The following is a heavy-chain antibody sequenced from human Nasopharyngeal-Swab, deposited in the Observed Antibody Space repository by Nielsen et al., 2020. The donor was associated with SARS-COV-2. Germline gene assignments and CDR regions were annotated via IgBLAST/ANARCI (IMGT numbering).Heavy chain of an antibody. CDR2: VNEDGTTI. J-gene: IGHJ4*01. CDR3: TRDLSGPVDL. D-gene: IGHD1-26*01. V-gene: IGHV3-74*03. CDR1: GFRLSDYW. Sequence: GESLKISCGSSGFRLSDYWMHWVRQVPGKGLERVARVNEDGTTITYADSVKGRFTISRDYAKNTLFLRMRSLRDDDTAVYYCTRDLSGPVDLWGLGILVTVSS.